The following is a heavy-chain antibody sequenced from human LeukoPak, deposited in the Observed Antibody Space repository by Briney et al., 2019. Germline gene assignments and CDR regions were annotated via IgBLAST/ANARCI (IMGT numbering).Heavy chain of an antibody. J-gene: IGHJ4*02. V-gene: IGHV4-61*05. CDR2: IYYSGST. CDR1: GGSISSSSYY. Sequence: SETLSLTCTVSGGSISSSSYYWGWIRQPPGKGLEWIGYIYYSGSTNYNPSLKSRVTISVDTSKNQFSLKLSSVTAADTAVYYCARLGGDYGDYYYRNWGQGTLVTVSS. D-gene: IGHD4-17*01. CDR3: ARLGGDYGDYYYRN.